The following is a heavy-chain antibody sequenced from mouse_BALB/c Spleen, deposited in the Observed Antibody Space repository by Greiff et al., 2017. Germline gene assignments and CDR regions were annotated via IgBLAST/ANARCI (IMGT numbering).Heavy chain of an antibody. CDR3: ARVTDGYFAY. CDR1: GFTFSSYA. V-gene: IGHV5-9-4*01. CDR2: ISSGGSYT. D-gene: IGHD2-3*01. Sequence: EVKVVESGGGLVKPGGSLKLSCAASGFTFSSYAMSWVRQSPEKRLEWVAEISSGGSYTYYPDTVTGRFTISRDNAKNTLYLEMSSLRSEDTAMYYCARVTDGYFAYWGQGTLVTVSA. J-gene: IGHJ3*01.